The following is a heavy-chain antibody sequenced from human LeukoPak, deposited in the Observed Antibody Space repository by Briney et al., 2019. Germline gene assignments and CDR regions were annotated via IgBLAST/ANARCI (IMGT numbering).Heavy chain of an antibody. D-gene: IGHD3-3*01. J-gene: IGHJ4*02. CDR3: ARGNYDFWSATDY. CDR1: GFTFSSYA. Sequence: GGSLRLSCAASGFTFSSYAMSWVRQAPGKGLEWVSAISGSGGSTYYADSVKGRFTISRDNSKNTLYLQMDSLRAEDTAVYYCARGNYDFWSATDYWGQGTLVTVSS. V-gene: IGHV3-23*01. CDR2: ISGSGGST.